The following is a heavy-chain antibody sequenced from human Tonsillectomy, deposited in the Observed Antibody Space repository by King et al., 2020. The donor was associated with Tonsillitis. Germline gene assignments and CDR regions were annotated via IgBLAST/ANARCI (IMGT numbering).Heavy chain of an antibody. J-gene: IGHJ4*02. V-gene: IGHV3-21*01. CDR3: ARGAIYGVVINGGSDY. Sequence: VQLVESGGGLVKPGGSLRLSCAASGFSFSDYSMNWVRQAPGKGLEWVSSISSSGSYIYYADSVKGRFTISRDNAKNSLYLQMNSLRVEDTAVYYCARGAIYGVVINGGSDYWGQGTLVTVSS. D-gene: IGHD3-3*01. CDR2: ISSSGSYI. CDR1: GFSFSDYS.